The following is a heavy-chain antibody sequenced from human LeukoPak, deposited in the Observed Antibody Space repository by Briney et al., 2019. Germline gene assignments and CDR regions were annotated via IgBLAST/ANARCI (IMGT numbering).Heavy chain of an antibody. CDR3: ARGCSGGSCYSGVTFDY. J-gene: IGHJ4*02. V-gene: IGHV3-33*01. Sequence: GGALRLSCAASGFTFSSYGMHWVRQAPGKGLEWVAVIWYDGSNKYYADSVKGRFNISRDNSKNTLYMQMNSLRAEDTAVYYCARGCSGGSCYSGVTFDYWGQGTLVTVSS. CDR2: IWYDGSNK. CDR1: GFTFSSYG. D-gene: IGHD2-15*01.